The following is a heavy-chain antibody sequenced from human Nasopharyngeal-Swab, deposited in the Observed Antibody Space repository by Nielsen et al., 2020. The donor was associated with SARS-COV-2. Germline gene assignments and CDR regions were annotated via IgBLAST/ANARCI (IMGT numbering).Heavy chain of an antibody. J-gene: IGHJ4*02. CDR1: GFTFRSDA. CDR3: ARSWGGGYSFSFDY. V-gene: IGHV3-30-3*01. D-gene: IGHD2-15*01. CDR2: ISYDGSNK. Sequence: GGSLRLSCAASGFTFRSDAMHWVRQAPGKGLEWVAVISYDGSNKYYADSVKGRFTISRDNSKNTLYLQMNSLRAEDTAVYYCARSWGGGYSFSFDYWGQGTLVTVSS.